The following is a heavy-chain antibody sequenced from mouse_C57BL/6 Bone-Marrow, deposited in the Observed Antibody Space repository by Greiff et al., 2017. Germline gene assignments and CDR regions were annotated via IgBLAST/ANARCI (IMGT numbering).Heavy chain of an antibody. J-gene: IGHJ2*01. CDR1: GYTFTSYW. CDR3: ARAIIATVEGY. Sequence: QVQLQQPGAELVKPGASVKLSCKASGYTFTSYWMHWVKQRPGQGLEWIGMIYPNSGSTNYNEKFKSKATLTVDKSSSTAYMQLSSLTSEDSAVYYCARAIIATVEGYWGQDTTLTVAS. V-gene: IGHV1-64*01. CDR2: IYPNSGST. D-gene: IGHD1-1*01.